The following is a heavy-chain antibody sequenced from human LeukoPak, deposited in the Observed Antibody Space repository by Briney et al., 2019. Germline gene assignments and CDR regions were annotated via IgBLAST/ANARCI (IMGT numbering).Heavy chain of an antibody. CDR1: RFTVSSNY. CDR3: TCSSTSFLDY. J-gene: IGHJ4*02. Sequence: GGSLRLSCAASRFTVSSNYMSWVRQAPGKGLEWVSVIYSGGSTYYADSVKGRFTISRDNSKNTLYLQMNSLRAEDTAVYYCTCSSTSFLDYWGQGTLVTVSS. CDR2: IYSGGST. V-gene: IGHV3-53*01. D-gene: IGHD2-2*01.